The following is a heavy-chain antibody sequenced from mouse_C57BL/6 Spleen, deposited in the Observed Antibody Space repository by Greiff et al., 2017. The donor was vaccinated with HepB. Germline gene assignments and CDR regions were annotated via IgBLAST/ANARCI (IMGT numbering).Heavy chain of an antibody. J-gene: IGHJ1*03. CDR3: TTYGSSYGYFDV. Sequence: VQLKESGAELVRPGASVKLSCTASGFNIKDYYMHWVKQRPEQGLEWIGRIDPEDGDTEYAPKFQGKATMTAGTSSNTAYLQLSSLTSEDTAVYYCTTYGSSYGYFDVWGTGTTVTVSS. D-gene: IGHD1-1*01. CDR2: IDPEDGDT. V-gene: IGHV14-1*01. CDR1: GFNIKDYY.